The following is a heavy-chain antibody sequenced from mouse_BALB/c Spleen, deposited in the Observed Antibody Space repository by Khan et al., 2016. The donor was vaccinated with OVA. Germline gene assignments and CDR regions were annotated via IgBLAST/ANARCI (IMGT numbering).Heavy chain of an antibody. CDR2: ISDGGSYT. Sequence: EVELVESGGGLVKPGGSLKLSCAASGFTFSDYYMYWVRQTPEKRLEWVATISDGGSYTYYPDSVQGRFTISRDNAKNNLYLQMSRLKSEDTAMYFCARAGYGGFAYWGQGTLVTVSA. J-gene: IGHJ3*01. CDR1: GFTFSDYY. CDR3: ARAGYGGFAY. V-gene: IGHV5-4*02. D-gene: IGHD1-1*02.